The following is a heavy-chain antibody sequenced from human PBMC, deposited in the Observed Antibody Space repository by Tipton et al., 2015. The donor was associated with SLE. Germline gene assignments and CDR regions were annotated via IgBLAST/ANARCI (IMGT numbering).Heavy chain of an antibody. D-gene: IGHD2-15*01. V-gene: IGHV3-9*01. Sequence: SLRLSCAVSGFTFNRYWMTWFRQAPGKGLEWVSGISWNSGRIVYADSVRGRFTISRDNVKNSLFLQMNSLRPEDTALYFCARWGCSGGSCYSRRAFDVWGQGTMVTVSS. CDR2: ISWNSGRI. CDR3: ARWGCSGGSCYSRRAFDV. J-gene: IGHJ3*01. CDR1: GFTFNRYW.